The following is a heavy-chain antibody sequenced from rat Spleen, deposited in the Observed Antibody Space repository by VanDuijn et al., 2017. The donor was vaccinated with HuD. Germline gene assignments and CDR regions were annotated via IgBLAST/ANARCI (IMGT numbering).Heavy chain of an antibody. CDR1: GFTFSKYW. CDR3: ASD. J-gene: IGHJ2*01. CDR2: ISNAGGTT. V-gene: IGHV5-58*01. Sequence: EVQLVETGGGLVQPGRSLKLSCVAAGFTFSKYWMYWVRRAPGKGLEWVSSISNAGGTTYYPDSVKGRFTISRDNAKSTLYLQMDSLRSEDTATYYCASDWGQGVMVTVSS.